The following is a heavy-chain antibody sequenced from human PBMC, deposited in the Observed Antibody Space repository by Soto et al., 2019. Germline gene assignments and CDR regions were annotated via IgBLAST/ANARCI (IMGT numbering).Heavy chain of an antibody. CDR1: CGSIGSYD. V-gene: IGHV4-4*07. J-gene: IGHJ5*02. CDR2: IYTSGST. D-gene: IGHD2-2*01. Sequence: SETLCVRSTVSCGSIGSYDWSWIRKPAGKGLEWIGRIYTSGSTNYNPSLKSRVTMSVDTSKNQFSLKLSSVTAADTAVYYCARAGSTSLNWFDPWGQGTLVTVSS. CDR3: ARAGSTSLNWFDP.